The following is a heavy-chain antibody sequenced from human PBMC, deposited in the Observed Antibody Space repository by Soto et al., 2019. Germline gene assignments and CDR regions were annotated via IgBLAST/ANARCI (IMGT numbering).Heavy chain of an antibody. V-gene: IGHV4-39*02. CDR3: ARDRRTTIFGVVSVYMDV. Sequence: LSLTCTVSGGSISSSSYYWGWIRQPPGKGLEWIGSIYYSGSTYYNPSLKSRVTISVDTSKNQFSLKLSSVTAADTAVYYCARDRRTTIFGVVSVYMDVWGKGTTVTVSS. D-gene: IGHD3-3*01. CDR1: GGSISSSSYY. J-gene: IGHJ6*03. CDR2: IYYSGST.